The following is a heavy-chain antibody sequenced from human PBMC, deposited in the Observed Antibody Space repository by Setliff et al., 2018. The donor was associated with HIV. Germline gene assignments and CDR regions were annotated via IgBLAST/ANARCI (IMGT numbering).Heavy chain of an antibody. V-gene: IGHV4-59*12. CDR2: IYYSGNT. CDR3: ARLGYSGSLVGAFDI. CDR1: GGSITGYY. J-gene: IGHJ3*02. Sequence: TLSLTCTVSGGSITGYYWSWIRQPPGKGLEWIGWIYYSGNTRYNPSLKSRVTISLDTSKNRFSLKLSSVTAADTAVYYCARLGYSGSLVGAFDIWGQGTMVTVSS. D-gene: IGHD1-26*01.